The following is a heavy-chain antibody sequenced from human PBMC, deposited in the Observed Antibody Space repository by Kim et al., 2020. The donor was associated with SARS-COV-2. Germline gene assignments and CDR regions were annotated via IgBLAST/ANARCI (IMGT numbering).Heavy chain of an antibody. CDR1: GGSISSSNW. V-gene: IGHV4-4*02. D-gene: IGHD3-10*01. J-gene: IGHJ6*02. Sequence: SETLSLTCAVSGGSISSSNWWSWVRQPPGKGLEWIGEIYHSGSTNYNPSLKSRVTISVDKSKNQFSLRLSSVTAADTAVYYCARAPTPEFGNYYYYYGMNVWGHGTTVTVAS. CDR3: ARAPTPEFGNYYYYYGMNV. CDR2: IYHSGST.